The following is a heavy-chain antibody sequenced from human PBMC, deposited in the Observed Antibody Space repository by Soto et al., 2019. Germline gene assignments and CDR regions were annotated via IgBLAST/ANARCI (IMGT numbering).Heavy chain of an antibody. J-gene: IGHJ3*02. CDR1: GYSITSYW. CDR3: ARSESVVPAFDAFDI. CDR2: IYPGASDT. V-gene: IGHV5-51*01. Sequence: PGESLKISCKGSGYSITSYWIGWVRQMPGKGLEWMGIIYPGASDTRYSPSFQGQVTISADKSISTAYLQWSSLKASDTAMYYCARSESVVPAFDAFDIWGQGTMVTVSS. D-gene: IGHD2-2*01.